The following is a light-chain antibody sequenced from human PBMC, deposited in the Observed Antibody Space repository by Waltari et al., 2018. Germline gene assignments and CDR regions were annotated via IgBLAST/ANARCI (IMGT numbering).Light chain of an antibody. J-gene: IGKJ1*01. CDR2: GSS. CDR3: QQYNDWWT. Sequence: EIEMTQSPATLSVSPGERATLSCRASQSVSSDLAWYQQKPGQAPRLLIYGSSTRATGIPARFKCSGFGTEVTLTISSMEAEDFAVYYCQQYNDWWTFGHGTKVEIK. V-gene: IGKV3-15*01. CDR1: QSVSSD.